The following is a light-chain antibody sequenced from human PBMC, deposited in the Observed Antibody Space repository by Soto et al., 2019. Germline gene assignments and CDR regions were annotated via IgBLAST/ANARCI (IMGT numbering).Light chain of an antibody. J-gene: IGKJ4*01. Sequence: IQLTQSPSSLSASSGHRFSITCRATQNIRSSLNWYQQKPGKAPKLLLYAASSLQSGVPSRFSGSGSGTDFTLTISSLQPEDFATYYCQQSYSSPLTFGGGTKVAIK. V-gene: IGKV1-39*01. CDR3: QQSYSSPLT. CDR1: QNIRSS. CDR2: AAS.